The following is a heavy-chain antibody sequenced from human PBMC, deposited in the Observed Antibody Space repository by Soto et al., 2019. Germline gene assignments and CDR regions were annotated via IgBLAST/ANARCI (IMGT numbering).Heavy chain of an antibody. CDR1: GFTFSSYA. D-gene: IGHD2-2*01. J-gene: IGHJ3*02. CDR3: AREGYCSSTSCYGERSFDAFDI. CDR2: ISGSGGST. Sequence: GGSLRLSCAASGFTFSSYAMSWVRQAPGKGLEWVSAISGSGGSTYYADSVKGRFTISRDNSKNTLYLQMNSLRAEDTAVYYCAREGYCSSTSCYGERSFDAFDIWGQGTMVTVSS. V-gene: IGHV3-23*01.